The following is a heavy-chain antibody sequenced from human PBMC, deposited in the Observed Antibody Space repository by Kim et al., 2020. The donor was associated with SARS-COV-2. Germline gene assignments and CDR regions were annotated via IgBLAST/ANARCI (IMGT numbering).Heavy chain of an antibody. CDR3: AHSSYGPIAVADFYYYDGMDV. CDR2: IYWDDDK. D-gene: IGHD6-19*01. J-gene: IGHJ6*02. CDR1: GFSLSTSRVG. Sequence: SGPTLVNPTQTLTLTCTFSGFSLSTSRVGVGWIRQPPGKALEWLALIYWDDDKRYSPSLKSRLTITKDTSKNQVVLTMTNMDPVDTATYYCAHSSYGPIAVADFYYYDGMDVWGQGTTVTVSS. V-gene: IGHV2-5*02.